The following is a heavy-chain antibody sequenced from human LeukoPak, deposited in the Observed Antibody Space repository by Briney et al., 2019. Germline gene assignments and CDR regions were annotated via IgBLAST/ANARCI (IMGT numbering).Heavy chain of an antibody. V-gene: IGHV4-59*08. CDR1: GGSISSYY. J-gene: IGHJ4*02. D-gene: IGHD6-6*01. CDR2: IYYSGST. CDR3: ARHAISSSSEGVDY. Sequence: PSETLSLTCTVSGGSISSYYWSWIRQPPGKGLEWIGYIYYSGSTNYNPSLKSRVTISVDTSKNQFSLKLSSVTAADTAVYYCARHAISSSSEGVDYWGQGTLVTVSS.